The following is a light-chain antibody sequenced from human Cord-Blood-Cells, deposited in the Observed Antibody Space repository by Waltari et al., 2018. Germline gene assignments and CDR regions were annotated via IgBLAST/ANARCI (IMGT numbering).Light chain of an antibody. CDR1: SSDVGGYNY. CDR2: EVS. CDR3: SSYAGSNNKV. Sequence: QSALTQPPSASGSPGQSVTIPCTGTSSDVGGYNYVSWYQQHPGKAPKRMIYEVSKRPSGVPDRFSGSKSGNTASLTVSGLQAEDEADYYCSSYAGSNNKVFGTGTKVSVL. V-gene: IGLV2-8*01. J-gene: IGLJ1*01.